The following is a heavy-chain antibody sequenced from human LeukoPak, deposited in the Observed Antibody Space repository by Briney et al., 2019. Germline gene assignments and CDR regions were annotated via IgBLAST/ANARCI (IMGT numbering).Heavy chain of an antibody. V-gene: IGHV4-4*07. CDR2: ICTSGTI. D-gene: IGHD6-6*01. J-gene: IGHJ4*02. CDR3: ARDRDYSNSLDY. Sequence: SETLSLTXTVSGDSISSCYWSWIRQPAEKGLEWIGRICTSGTINYNPSLKNRVTMSVDTSKNQFSLKLTSVTAADTAVYYCARDRDYSNSLDYWGQGTLVTVSS. CDR1: GDSISSCY.